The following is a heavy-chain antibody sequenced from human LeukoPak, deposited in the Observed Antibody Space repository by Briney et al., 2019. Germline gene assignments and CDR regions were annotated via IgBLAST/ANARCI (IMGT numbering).Heavy chain of an antibody. Sequence: PSETLSLTCSVSGGSISSYYWSWIRQPPGKGLEWIGYIYYSGSTNYNPSLKSRVTISVDTSKNQFSLKLSSVTAADTAVYYCASSRAYYFDYWGQGTLVTVSS. CDR3: ASSRAYYFDY. CDR1: GGSISSYY. J-gene: IGHJ4*02. D-gene: IGHD6-13*01. CDR2: IYYSGST. V-gene: IGHV4-59*08.